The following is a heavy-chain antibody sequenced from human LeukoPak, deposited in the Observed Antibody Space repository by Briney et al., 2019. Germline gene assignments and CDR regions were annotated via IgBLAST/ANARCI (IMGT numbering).Heavy chain of an antibody. Sequence: ASVKVSCKTSGYTFTAYYIHWVRQAPGQGLEWMGWINPNSGGTYYAQKFQGRVSMTRDTSIRSVYMELSGLKSDDTAVYYCMRGVIILTPQLDYWGQGTLVTVSS. V-gene: IGHV1-2*02. CDR2: INPNSGGT. D-gene: IGHD2/OR15-2a*01. CDR1: GYTFTAYY. J-gene: IGHJ4*02. CDR3: MRGVIILTPQLDY.